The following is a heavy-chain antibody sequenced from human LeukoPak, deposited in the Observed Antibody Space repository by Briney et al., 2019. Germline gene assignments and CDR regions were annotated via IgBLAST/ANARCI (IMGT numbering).Heavy chain of an antibody. J-gene: IGHJ3*02. Sequence: SETLSLTCTVSGGSISSSSYYWGWIRQPPGKGLEWIGGIYYSGSTYYNPSLKSRVTISVDTSKNQFSLKLSSVTAADTAVYYCARHPPNSYSSSWYFYSQAFDIWGQGTMVTASS. CDR2: IYYSGST. V-gene: IGHV4-39*01. D-gene: IGHD6-13*01. CDR1: GGSISSSSYY. CDR3: ARHPPNSYSSSWYFYSQAFDI.